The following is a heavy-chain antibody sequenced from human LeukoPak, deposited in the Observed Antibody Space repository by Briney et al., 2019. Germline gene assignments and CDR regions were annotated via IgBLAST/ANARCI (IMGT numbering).Heavy chain of an antibody. D-gene: IGHD6-19*01. CDR1: GFTFSSYA. CDR3: AKEQPGYSSGWDYFDY. Sequence: GGSLRLSCAASGFTFSSYAMSWVRQAPGEGLEWVSAISGSGGSTYYADSVKGRFTISRDNSKNTLYLQMNSLRAEDTAVYYCAKEQPGYSSGWDYFDYWGQGTLVTVSS. J-gene: IGHJ4*02. CDR2: ISGSGGST. V-gene: IGHV3-23*01.